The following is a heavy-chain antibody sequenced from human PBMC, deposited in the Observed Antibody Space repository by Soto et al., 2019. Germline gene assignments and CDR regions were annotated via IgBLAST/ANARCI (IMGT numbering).Heavy chain of an antibody. V-gene: IGHV3-15*07. CDR2: IKSKVDGGTT. J-gene: IGHJ6*02. CDR1: DFSFNDVW. CDR3: AKGYWKGDV. D-gene: IGHD1-1*01. Sequence: GGSLRLSCVVSDFSFNDVWMDWVRQAPGKGLEWVGRIKSKVDGGTTDYAAPVMGRFAISRDNSKNTLFLQMNSLRAEDTAVYYCAKGYWKGDVWGQGTTVTVSS.